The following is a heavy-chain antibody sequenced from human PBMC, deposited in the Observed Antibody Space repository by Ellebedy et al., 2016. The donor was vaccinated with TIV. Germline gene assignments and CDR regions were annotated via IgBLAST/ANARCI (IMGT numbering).Heavy chain of an antibody. J-gene: IGHJ3*02. V-gene: IGHV4-61*01. CDR3: TRSLEDQLEAFDI. CDR1: RGSVSSGSYY. CDR2: IYYSGST. D-gene: IGHD1-1*01. Sequence: SETLSLXCTVSRGSVSSGSYYWSWIRQSPGKGLEWIGYIYYSGSTKYNPSLKSRVTISVDTSKKQISLKLRSVTAADTAVYYCTRSLEDQLEAFDIWGQGTTVTVSS.